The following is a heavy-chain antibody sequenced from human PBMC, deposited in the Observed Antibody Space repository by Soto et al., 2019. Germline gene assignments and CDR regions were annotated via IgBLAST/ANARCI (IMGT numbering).Heavy chain of an antibody. CDR2: ISAYNGNT. D-gene: IGHD3-9*01. J-gene: IGHJ4*02. Sequence: DSVKIYCKASGYTFTSYGIGGVRQAPGQGLEWMGWISAYNGNTNYAQKLQGRVTMTTDTSTSTAYMELRSLRSDDTAVYYCARLYFDKYYFDYWGQGTLVTVSS. CDR1: GYTFTSYG. CDR3: ARLYFDKYYFDY. V-gene: IGHV1-18*01.